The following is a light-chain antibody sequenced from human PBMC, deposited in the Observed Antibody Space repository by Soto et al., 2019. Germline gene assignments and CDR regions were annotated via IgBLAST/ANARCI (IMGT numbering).Light chain of an antibody. J-gene: IGLJ1*01. CDR2: GNT. Sequence: QSVLTQPPSVSGAPGQRVTISCTGSSSNIGAGYDVHWYQQLPGTAPKLLIYGNTNRPSGVPDRFSGSKSGTSASLAILAITGLQAEDEADYYCQSYDSSLSGYVFGTGTKLTVL. CDR3: QSYDSSLSGYV. CDR1: SSNIGAGYD. V-gene: IGLV1-40*01.